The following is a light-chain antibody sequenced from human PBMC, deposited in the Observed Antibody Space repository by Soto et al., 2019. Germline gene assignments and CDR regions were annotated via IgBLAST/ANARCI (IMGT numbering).Light chain of an antibody. J-gene: IGKJ3*01. CDR1: QGFSNY. CDR2: ATS. V-gene: IGKV1-27*01. Sequence: DIQMTQSPSSLSASVGDRVTITCRASQGFSNYLAWYQQKPGKVPMLLIYATSTLQSGVPSRFSGSGSGTXXXLTISSLQPEDVATYYCQKYNDVPFTFGPGTKVDIK. CDR3: QKYNDVPFT.